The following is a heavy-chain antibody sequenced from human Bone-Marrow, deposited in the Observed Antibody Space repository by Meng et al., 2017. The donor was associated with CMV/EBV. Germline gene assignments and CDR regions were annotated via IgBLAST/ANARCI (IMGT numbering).Heavy chain of an antibody. V-gene: IGHV3-11*01. Sequence: GESLKISCAASGFTFSDYYMSWIRQAPGKGLEWVSYISSSGSTIYYADSVKGRFTISGDNAKNSLYLQMNSLRAEDTAVYYCARDPSIFGVGTDYWGQGKLVTVSS. CDR2: ISSSGSTI. CDR1: GFTFSDYY. CDR3: ARDPSIFGVGTDY. J-gene: IGHJ4*02. D-gene: IGHD3-3*01.